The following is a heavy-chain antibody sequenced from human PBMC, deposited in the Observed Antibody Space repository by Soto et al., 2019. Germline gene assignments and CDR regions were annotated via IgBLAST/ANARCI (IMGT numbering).Heavy chain of an antibody. CDR2: IYHSGST. D-gene: IGHD4-17*01. J-gene: IGHJ6*03. CDR1: SGSISSSNW. V-gene: IGHV4-4*02. Sequence: SETLSLTCAVSSGSISSSNWWSWVRQPPGKGLEWIGEIYHSGSTNYNPSLKSRVTMSVDKSKNQFSLKLSSVTAADTAVYYCARLNSAGDYVLAASTYYYYYYMDVWGKGTTVTVSS. CDR3: ARLNSAGDYVLAASTYYYYYYMDV.